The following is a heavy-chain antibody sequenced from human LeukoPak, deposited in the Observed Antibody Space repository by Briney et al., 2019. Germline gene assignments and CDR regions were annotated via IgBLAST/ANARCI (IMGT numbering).Heavy chain of an antibody. Sequence: ASVKVSCKASGYTFTGYYMHWVRQAPGRGLEWMGWINPNSGGTNYAQKFQGRVTMTRDTSISTAYMELSRPRSDDTAVYYCARPPTYYYDSSGYTPFGYWGQGTLVTVSS. D-gene: IGHD3-22*01. V-gene: IGHV1-2*02. CDR3: ARPPTYYYDSSGYTPFGY. J-gene: IGHJ4*02. CDR1: GYTFTGYY. CDR2: INPNSGGT.